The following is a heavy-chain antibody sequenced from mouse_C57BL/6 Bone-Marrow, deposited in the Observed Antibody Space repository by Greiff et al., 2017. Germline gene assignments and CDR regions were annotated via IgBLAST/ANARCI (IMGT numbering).Heavy chain of an antibody. V-gene: IGHV1-55*01. D-gene: IGHD2-4*01. CDR3: ARHYYDCHYYAMDY. CDR1: GYTFTSYW. Sequence: QVQLQQPGAELVKPGASVKMSCKASGYTFTSYWITWVKQRPGQGLEWIGDIYPGSGSTNYNEKFKSKATLTVDTSSSTAYMQLSSLTSEDSAVYYCARHYYDCHYYAMDYWGQGTSVTVSS. CDR2: IYPGSGST. J-gene: IGHJ4*01.